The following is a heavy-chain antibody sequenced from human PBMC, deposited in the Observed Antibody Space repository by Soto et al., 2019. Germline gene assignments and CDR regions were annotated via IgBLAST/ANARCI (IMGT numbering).Heavy chain of an antibody. CDR2: IYSGGSNI. Sequence: QVQLVESGGGLVKPGGSLRLSCTASGFTFTDHYMTWIRQATGKGLELGSYIYSGGSNIYYAVSVRGRFTISRDNAKNSVYLQMSSRRAEDAAIYYCARDIRGGNWGQGTLVIV. J-gene: IGHJ4*02. D-gene: IGHD3-16*01. CDR3: ARDIRGGN. CDR1: GFTFTDHY. V-gene: IGHV3-11*01.